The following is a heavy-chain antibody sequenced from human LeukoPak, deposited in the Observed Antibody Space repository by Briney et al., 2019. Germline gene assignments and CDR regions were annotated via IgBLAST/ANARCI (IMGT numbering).Heavy chain of an antibody. CDR1: GGSFSGYY. CDR2: IYYSGST. Sequence: PSETLSLTCAVYGGSFSGYYWSWIRQPPGKGLEWIGYIYYSGSTNYNPSLKSRVTISVDTSKNQFSLKLSSVTAADTAVYYCACSTAEYYYYYYMDVWGKGTMVTISS. CDR3: ACSTAEYYYYYYMDV. V-gene: IGHV4-59*08. D-gene: IGHD4-17*01. J-gene: IGHJ6*03.